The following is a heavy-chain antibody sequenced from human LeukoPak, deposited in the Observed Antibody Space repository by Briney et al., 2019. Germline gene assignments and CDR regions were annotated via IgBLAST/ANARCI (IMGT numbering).Heavy chain of an antibody. CDR3: AKALFGSPSGFDY. D-gene: IGHD3-3*01. Sequence: GGSLRLSCAASGFTFSSYAMSWVRQAPGKGLEGVSAISGSGGSTYYADSVKGRFTISRDNSKNTLYLQMNSLRAEDTAVYYCAKALFGSPSGFDYWGQGTLVTVSS. CDR2: ISGSGGST. V-gene: IGHV3-23*01. J-gene: IGHJ4*02. CDR1: GFTFSSYA.